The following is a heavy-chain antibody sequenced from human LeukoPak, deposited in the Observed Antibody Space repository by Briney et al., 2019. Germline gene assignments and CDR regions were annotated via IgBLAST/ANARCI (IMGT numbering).Heavy chain of an antibody. CDR3: ARNVTAGFFDY. CDR2: TYYSWSM. V-gene: IGHV4-38-2*02. D-gene: IGHD1-1*01. Sequence: SETLSLTCTVSGSSITSDYFWGLIRPPAGEGLELIGITYYSWSMYFNPSLKSRVTVSLDTSKNQFSLKRTSLTAADTAIYYCARNVTAGFFDYWGQGIMVTVSS. CDR1: GSSITSDYF. J-gene: IGHJ4*02.